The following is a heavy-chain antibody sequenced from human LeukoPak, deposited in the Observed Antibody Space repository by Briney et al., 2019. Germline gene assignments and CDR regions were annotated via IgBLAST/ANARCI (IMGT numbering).Heavy chain of an antibody. J-gene: IGHJ4*02. CDR3: ARDQYGDYANDY. CDR2: ISSNGGYV. CDR1: GFTFTTYS. D-gene: IGHD4-17*01. Sequence: PGGSLRLSCAASGFTFTTYSMNWVRQAPGKGLEWVSSISSNGGYVYYADSLKGRFTISRDNAKNSLYLQMNSLRAEDTAVYYCARDQYGDYANDYWGQGTLVTVSS. V-gene: IGHV3-21*01.